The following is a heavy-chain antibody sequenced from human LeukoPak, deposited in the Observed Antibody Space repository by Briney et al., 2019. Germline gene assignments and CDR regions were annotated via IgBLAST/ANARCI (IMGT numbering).Heavy chain of an antibody. V-gene: IGHV4-59*01. Sequence: SGTLSLTCSVSGSSITGFHWGWIRQPPGKGLEWIGYIQASGTTKHNPSLKSRVTISMDTSKAQFSLNVNSVSAADTAMYYCARLDSCGADSCIDSWGQGNLVIVSS. CDR3: ARLDSCGADSCIDS. J-gene: IGHJ4*02. D-gene: IGHD2-21*01. CDR1: GSSITGFH. CDR2: IQASGTT.